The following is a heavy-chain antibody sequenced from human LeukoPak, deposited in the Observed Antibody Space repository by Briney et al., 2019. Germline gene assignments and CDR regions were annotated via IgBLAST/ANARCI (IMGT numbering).Heavy chain of an antibody. CDR1: RFSFSSYA. Sequence: GGSLKLSCAASRFSFSSYAMSWVRQAPGKGLEWVTSISGSGDNTYYAESVKGRFTISRDNSKNTLFLQMNSLRAEDTAVFYCAKRSGYTTGWFFDFWGQETLVTVS. CDR3: AKRSGYTTGWFFDF. CDR2: ISGSGDNT. D-gene: IGHD6-19*01. V-gene: IGHV3-23*01. J-gene: IGHJ4*02.